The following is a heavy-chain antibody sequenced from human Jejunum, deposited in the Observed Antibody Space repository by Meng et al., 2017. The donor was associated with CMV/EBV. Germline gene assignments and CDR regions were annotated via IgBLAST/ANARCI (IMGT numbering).Heavy chain of an antibody. Sequence: VEAGAEVEEPGASVEVSCKASGYTFTSYDINWVRQGTGQGLEWMGWMNPNRGTTGYAQKFQGRVTMTRNISKSTAYMDLSSLRSEDTAVYYCATGVADFEYWGQGTLVTVSS. D-gene: IGHD6-19*01. CDR3: ATGVADFEY. J-gene: IGHJ4*02. V-gene: IGHV1-8*01. CDR1: GYTFTSYD. CDR2: MNPNRGTT.